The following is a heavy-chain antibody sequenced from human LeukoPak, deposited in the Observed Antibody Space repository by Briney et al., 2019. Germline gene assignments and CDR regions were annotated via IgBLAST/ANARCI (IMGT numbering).Heavy chain of an antibody. J-gene: IGHJ4*02. CDR2: IKQDGSEI. D-gene: IGHD3-10*01. CDR1: GFNFNSYW. CDR3: ARARYGSGGYFFDF. V-gene: IGHV3-7*04. Sequence: GGSLRLSCAGSGFNFNSYWMSWVRQAPGKGLECVANIKQDGSEIYFVDPVKGRFTISRDNAKSSLYLQMNSLRGEDTAVYCCARARYGSGGYFFDFWGQGTLVTVSS.